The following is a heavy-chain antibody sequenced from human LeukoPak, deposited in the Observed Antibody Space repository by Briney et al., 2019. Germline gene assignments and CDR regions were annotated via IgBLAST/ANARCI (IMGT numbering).Heavy chain of an antibody. D-gene: IGHD3-3*01. J-gene: IGHJ4*02. V-gene: IGHV3-30-3*01. CDR1: GFTFSSYA. CDR2: ISYDGSNK. Sequence: GGSLRLSCAASGFTFSSYAMHWVRQAPGKGLEWVAVISYDGSNKYYADSVKGRFTISRDNSKNTLYLQMNSLRAEDTAVYYCAKDYDFWSGYYHDYWGQGTLVTVSS. CDR3: AKDYDFWSGYYHDY.